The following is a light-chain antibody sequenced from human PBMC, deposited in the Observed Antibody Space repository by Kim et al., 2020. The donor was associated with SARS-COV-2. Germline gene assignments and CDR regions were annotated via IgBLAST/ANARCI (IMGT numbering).Light chain of an antibody. CDR3: HHFDSPPYT. CDR1: QNIRNF. V-gene: IGKV1-33*01. J-gene: IGKJ2*01. CDR2: VAP. Sequence: SASVGDIATITGRASQNIRNFLNGFQHKQGKAPKPRIYVAPTWGAGVPSSFSGSGSGTDFTFTISSLKPEEIATYYCHHFDSPPYTFGQGPNWRSN.